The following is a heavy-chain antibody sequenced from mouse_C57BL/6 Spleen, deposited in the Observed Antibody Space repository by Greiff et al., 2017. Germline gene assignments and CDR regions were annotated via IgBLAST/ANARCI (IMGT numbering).Heavy chain of an antibody. Sequence: EVQRVESGGGLVKPGGSLKLSCAASGFTFSSYAMSWVRQTPEKRLEWVATISDGGSYTYYPDNVKGRFTISRDNAKNNLYLQMSHLKSEDTAMYYCARENYYYGSYAMDYWGQGTSVTVSS. V-gene: IGHV5-4*01. CDR2: ISDGGSYT. CDR3: ARENYYYGSYAMDY. CDR1: GFTFSSYA. D-gene: IGHD1-1*01. J-gene: IGHJ4*01.